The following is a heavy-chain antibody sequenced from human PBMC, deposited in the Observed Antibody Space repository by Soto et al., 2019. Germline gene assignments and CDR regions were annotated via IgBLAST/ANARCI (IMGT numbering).Heavy chain of an antibody. CDR3: ARNSYDSSGLVP. J-gene: IGHJ4*02. CDR1: GYTFTSYG. CDR2: ISADNGNT. D-gene: IGHD3-22*01. V-gene: IGHV1-18*01. Sequence: ASVKVSCKASGYTFTSYGISWVQQAPGQRLEWMGWISADNGNTKYSQKFQGRVAITRDTSASTAYMELSSLRSEDTAVYHCARNSYDSSGLVPWGQGTLVTVPQ.